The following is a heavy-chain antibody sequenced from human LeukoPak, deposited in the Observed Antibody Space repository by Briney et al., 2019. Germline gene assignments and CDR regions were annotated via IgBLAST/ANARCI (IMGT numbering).Heavy chain of an antibody. CDR2: INHSGST. Sequence: SETLSLTCAVYGGSFSGYYWSWIRQPPGKGLEWIGEINHSGSTNYNPSLKGRVTISVDTSKNQFSLKLSSVTAADTAVYYCAQTRSREEGYYGSGSHPYWGQGTLVTVSS. CDR1: GGSFSGYY. V-gene: IGHV4-34*01. CDR3: AQTRSREEGYYGSGSHPY. J-gene: IGHJ4*02. D-gene: IGHD3-10*01.